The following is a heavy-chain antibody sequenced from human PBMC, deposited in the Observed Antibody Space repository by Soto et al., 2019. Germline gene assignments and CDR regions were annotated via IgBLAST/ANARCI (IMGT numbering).Heavy chain of an antibody. CDR2: IYYSGST. V-gene: IGHV4-39*01. J-gene: IGHJ6*03. Sequence: QLQLQESGPGLVKPSETLSLTCTVSGGSISSSSYYWGWIRQPPGKGLEWIGSIYYSGSTYYNPSLKSRVTISVDTSKNQVSLKLSSVTAADTAVYYCARQPLYCSGGSCYPFYYYYYMDVWGKGTTVTVSS. D-gene: IGHD2-15*01. CDR3: ARQPLYCSGGSCYPFYYYYYMDV. CDR1: GGSISSSSYY.